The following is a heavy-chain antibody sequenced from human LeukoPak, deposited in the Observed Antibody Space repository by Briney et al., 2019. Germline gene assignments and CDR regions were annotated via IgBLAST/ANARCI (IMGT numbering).Heavy chain of an antibody. CDR3: AGLYNWNHQDYDAMDV. Sequence: SVKVSCKASGGTFSSYAISWVRQAPGQGLEWMGRIIPILGIANYAQKFQGRVTITADKSTSTAYMELSGLRSEDTAVYYCAGLYNWNHQDYDAMDVWGQGTTVTVSS. V-gene: IGHV1-69*04. CDR2: IIPILGIA. D-gene: IGHD1-20*01. J-gene: IGHJ6*02. CDR1: GGTFSSYA.